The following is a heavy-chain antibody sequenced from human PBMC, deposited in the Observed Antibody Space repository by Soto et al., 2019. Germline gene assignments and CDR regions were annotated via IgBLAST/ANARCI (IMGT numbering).Heavy chain of an antibody. CDR3: ARARDGAAGRAAFAI. V-gene: IGHV3-33*01. CDR2: IWYDGSNK. Sequence: SLRLSCAASGFTFSSYGMHWVRQSPVKGLEWVAVIWYDGSNKYYADSVKGRFTISRDNSKNTLYLQMNSLRAEDTAVYYCARARDGAAGRAAFAIWGQGTMVTVSS. D-gene: IGHD6-13*01. J-gene: IGHJ3*02. CDR1: GFTFSSYG.